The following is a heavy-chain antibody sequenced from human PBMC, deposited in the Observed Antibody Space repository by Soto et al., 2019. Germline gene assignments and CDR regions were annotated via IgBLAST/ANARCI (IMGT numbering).Heavy chain of an antibody. Sequence: QVQLQESGPGLVKPSQTLSLTCTVSGGSISSGGYYWSWIRQHPGKGLEWIGYIYYSGSTYYNPSLKSRVTISVDTSKNQFSLKLSSVTAADTAVYYCARVRNSLRMTTNWFDPWGQGTLVTVSS. V-gene: IGHV4-31*03. CDR2: IYYSGST. CDR1: GGSISSGGYY. D-gene: IGHD4-17*01. CDR3: ARVRNSLRMTTNWFDP. J-gene: IGHJ5*02.